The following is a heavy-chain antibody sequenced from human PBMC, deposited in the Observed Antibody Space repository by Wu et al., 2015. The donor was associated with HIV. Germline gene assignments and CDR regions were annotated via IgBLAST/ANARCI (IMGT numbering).Heavy chain of an antibody. D-gene: IGHD5-18*01. CDR2: INPDSGGT. J-gene: IGHJ6*03. CDR3: ARVAIQLWLGSGYYYMDV. V-gene: IGHV1-2*02. CDR1: GYTFTGYY. Sequence: QVQLVQSGAEVKKPGASVKVSCKASGYTFTGYYIHWVRQAPGQGLEWMGWINPDSGGTNYAENFQGRVTMTRDTSISTAYMELSRLRSDDTAVYYCARVAIQLWLGSGYYYMDVWGTGTTVTVSS.